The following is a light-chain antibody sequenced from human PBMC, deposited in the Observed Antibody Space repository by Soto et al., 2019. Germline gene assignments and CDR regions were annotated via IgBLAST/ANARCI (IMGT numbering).Light chain of an antibody. CDR2: DAS. CDR1: QSVSSY. V-gene: IGKV3-11*01. J-gene: IGKJ4*01. Sequence: EIVLTQSPATLSLSPGARATLSCRASQSVSSYLAWYQQKPGQAPRLLIYDASNRATGIPARFSGSASGPDFTLTISSLEPEDFAVYYCQQRSNWPLTFGGGTKVHIK. CDR3: QQRSNWPLT.